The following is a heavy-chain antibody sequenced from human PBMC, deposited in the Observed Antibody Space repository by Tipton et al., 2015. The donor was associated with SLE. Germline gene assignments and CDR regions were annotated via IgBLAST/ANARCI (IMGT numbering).Heavy chain of an antibody. CDR1: GFTFSSYA. Sequence: SLRLSCAASGFTFSSYAMSWVRQAPGKGLEWVSAISGSGGSTYYADSVKGRFTISRDNSKNTLYLQMNSLRAEDTAVYYCAKGGREYSSSWYVDYYYYMDVWGKGTTVTVSS. J-gene: IGHJ6*03. CDR2: ISGSGGST. CDR3: AKGGREYSSSWYVDYYYYMDV. V-gene: IGHV3-23*01. D-gene: IGHD6-13*01.